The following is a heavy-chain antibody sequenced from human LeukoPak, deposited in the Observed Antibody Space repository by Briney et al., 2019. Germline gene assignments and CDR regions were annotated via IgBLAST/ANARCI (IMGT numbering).Heavy chain of an antibody. V-gene: IGHV4-59*08. CDR2: IYYSGST. Sequence: PSETLSLTCTVSGGSISSYYWSWIRQPPGKGLEWIGYIYYSGSTNYNPSLKSRVTISVDTSKNQFSLKLSSVTAADTAVYYCAKGLTIFGVDSWGQGTLVTVSS. D-gene: IGHD3-3*01. J-gene: IGHJ4*02. CDR1: GGSISSYY. CDR3: AKGLTIFGVDS.